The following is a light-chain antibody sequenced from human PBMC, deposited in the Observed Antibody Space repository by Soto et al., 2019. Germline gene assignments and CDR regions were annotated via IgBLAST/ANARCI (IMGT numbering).Light chain of an antibody. CDR2: DAS. Sequence: EIVLTPSPATLSLSPGEIAKLSCMASQSVSSYLAWYQQKPGQAPRLLIYDASNRATGIPARFSGSGSGTDFTLTISRLEPEDFAVYYCQQYGSSPITFGQGTRLEIK. CDR1: QSVSSY. CDR3: QQYGSSPIT. J-gene: IGKJ5*01. V-gene: IGKV3-20*01.